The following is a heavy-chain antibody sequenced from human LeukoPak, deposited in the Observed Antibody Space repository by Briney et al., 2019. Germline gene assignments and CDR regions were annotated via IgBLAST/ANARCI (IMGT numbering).Heavy chain of an antibody. CDR2: INPNSGGT. Sequence: ASVKVSCKASGYTFTGYYIHWVRQAPGQGLEWMGRINPNSGGTNYAQKFQGRVTMTRDTSISTAYMELSRLRSDDTAVYYCARDPEYSSSPTKYYYYYMDVWGKGTTVTVSS. CDR3: ARDPEYSSSPTKYYYYYMDV. D-gene: IGHD6-6*01. CDR1: GYTFTGYY. V-gene: IGHV1-2*06. J-gene: IGHJ6*03.